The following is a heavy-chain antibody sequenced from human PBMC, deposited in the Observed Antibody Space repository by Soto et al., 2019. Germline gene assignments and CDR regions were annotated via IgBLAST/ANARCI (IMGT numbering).Heavy chain of an antibody. Sequence: PGGSLRLSCAASGFTVSSNYMSWVRQAPGKGLEWVSVIYSGGSTYYADSVKGRFTISRDNSKNTLYLQMNSLRAEDTAVYYCARDYRPDNGDQYYYYYGMDVWGQVTTVTVSS. J-gene: IGHJ6*02. D-gene: IGHD4-17*01. V-gene: IGHV3-53*01. CDR3: ARDYRPDNGDQYYYYYGMDV. CDR1: GFTVSSNY. CDR2: IYSGGST.